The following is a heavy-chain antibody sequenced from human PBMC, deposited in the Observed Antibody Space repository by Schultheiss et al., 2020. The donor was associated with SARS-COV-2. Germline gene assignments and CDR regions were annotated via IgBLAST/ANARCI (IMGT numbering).Heavy chain of an antibody. CDR3: ARDRDYGDYGVALFRH. CDR1: GFTVSSNY. D-gene: IGHD4-17*01. Sequence: LSLTCAASGFTVSSNYMSWVRQAPGKGLEWVAVIWYDGSNKYYADSVKGRFTISRDNSKNTLYLQMNSLRAEDTAVYYCARDRDYGDYGVALFRHWGQGTLVTVSS. V-gene: IGHV3-33*08. J-gene: IGHJ1*01. CDR2: IWYDGSNK.